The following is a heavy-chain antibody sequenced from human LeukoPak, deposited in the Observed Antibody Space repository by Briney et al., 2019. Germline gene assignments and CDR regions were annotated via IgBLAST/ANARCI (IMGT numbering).Heavy chain of an antibody. D-gene: IGHD3-10*01. CDR1: GYTFTGYY. CDR2: ISVYNGNT. V-gene: IGHV1-18*04. Sequence: GASVKVSCKASGYTFTGYYMHWVRQAPGQALEWMGWISVYNGNTNYAQKLQGRVTMTTDTSTSTAYMELRSLRSDDTAVYYCARDAYYYYGSGSPIRAFDIWGQGTMVSVSS. J-gene: IGHJ3*02. CDR3: ARDAYYYYGSGSPIRAFDI.